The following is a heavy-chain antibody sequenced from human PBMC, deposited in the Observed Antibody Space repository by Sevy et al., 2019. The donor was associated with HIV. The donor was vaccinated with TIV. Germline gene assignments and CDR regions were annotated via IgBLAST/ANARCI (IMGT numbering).Heavy chain of an antibody. CDR1: GFTFSSHA. D-gene: IGHD3-22*01. Sequence: GGSLRLSCAASGFTFSSHAMHWVRQAPGKGLEWVAVISYDGSNKYYADSVKGRFTISRDNSKNTLYLQMNSLRAEDTAVYYCARDSKYYYDSSGYPYWGQGTLVTVSS. V-gene: IGHV3-30*04. CDR3: ARDSKYYYDSSGYPY. CDR2: ISYDGSNK. J-gene: IGHJ4*02.